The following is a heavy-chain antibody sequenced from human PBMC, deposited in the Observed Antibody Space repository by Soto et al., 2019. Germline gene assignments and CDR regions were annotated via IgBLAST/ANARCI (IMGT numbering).Heavy chain of an antibody. J-gene: IGHJ4*02. CDR2: IKQDGSDK. V-gene: IGHV3-7*01. D-gene: IGHD2-8*01. CDR3: ATLGVNNGLDF. Sequence: EVQLVESGGDLVQPGGSLRLSCAASGFIFSNYWMTWVRQAPGKGLEWMATIKQDGSDKYYVDSVKGRFTISRDNAENSVYLQMNYLRADDTALYYCATLGVNNGLDFWGQGTLVTVSS. CDR1: GFIFSNYW.